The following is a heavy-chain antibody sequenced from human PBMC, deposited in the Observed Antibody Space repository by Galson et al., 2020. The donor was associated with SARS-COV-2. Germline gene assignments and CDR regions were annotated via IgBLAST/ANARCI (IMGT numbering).Heavy chain of an antibody. J-gene: IGHJ6*03. Sequence: SETLSLTCTVSGDSISSSTTSYWGWIRQPPGKGLERIGTIYKSGNTYYDPSLNSRVTISVDTSKNQFSLRLSSVTAADTAVYYCARHMLINEYLLCMDVWGRGTAVTVS. V-gene: IGHV4-39*01. CDR3: ARHMLINEYLLCMDV. D-gene: IGHD3-16*01. CDR2: IYKSGNT. CDR1: GDSISSSTTSY.